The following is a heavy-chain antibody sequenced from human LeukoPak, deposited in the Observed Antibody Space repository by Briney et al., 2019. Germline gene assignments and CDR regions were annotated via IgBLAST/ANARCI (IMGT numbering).Heavy chain of an antibody. Sequence: GGSLRLSCTASEFTFGDHAMSWVRQAPGKGLEWVGFIRSKTYGGTTEYAASVEGRFTISRDDSKSIAYLQMNSLKTEDTAVYYCTRAVAHLDYWGQGTLVTVSS. V-gene: IGHV3-49*04. CDR2: IRSKTYGGTT. CDR3: TRAVAHLDY. CDR1: EFTFGDHA. D-gene: IGHD4-23*01. J-gene: IGHJ4*02.